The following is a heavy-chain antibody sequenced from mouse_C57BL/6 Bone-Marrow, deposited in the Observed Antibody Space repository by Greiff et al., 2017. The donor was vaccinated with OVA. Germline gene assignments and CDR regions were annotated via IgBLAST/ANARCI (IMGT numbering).Heavy chain of an antibody. J-gene: IGHJ2*01. CDR3: TRGGLLRYFDY. CDR1: GYTFTDYE. Sequence: QVQLQQSGAELVRPGASVTLSCKASGYTFTDYEMHWVKQTPVHGLEWIGANDPETGGTAYNQKFKGKAILTADKSSSTAYMELRSLTSEDSAVYYCTRGGLLRYFDYWGQGTTLTVSS. CDR2: NDPETGGT. V-gene: IGHV1-15*01. D-gene: IGHD1-1*01.